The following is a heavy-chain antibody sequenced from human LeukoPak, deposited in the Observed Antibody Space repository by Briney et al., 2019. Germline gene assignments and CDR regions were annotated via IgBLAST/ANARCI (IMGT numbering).Heavy chain of an antibody. CDR1: GGTFSSYT. V-gene: IGHV1-69*02. J-gene: IGHJ4*02. CDR2: IIPILGIA. D-gene: IGHD5-12*01. CDR3: ALQGDGIVVTPNIDY. Sequence: SVKVSCKASGGTFSSYTISWVRQAPGQGLEWMGRIIPILGIANYAQKFQGRVTITADKSTSTAYMELSSLRSEDTAVYYCALQGDGIVVTPNIDYWGQGTLVTVSS.